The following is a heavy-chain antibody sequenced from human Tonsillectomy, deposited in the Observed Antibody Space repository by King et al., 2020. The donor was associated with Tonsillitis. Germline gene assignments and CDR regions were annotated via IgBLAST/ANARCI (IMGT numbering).Heavy chain of an antibody. V-gene: IGHV1-69*14. J-gene: IGHJ3*01. Sequence: LQLVQSGAEVKKPGSSVKVSCKASGGTLNSYAICWVRQAPGQGLEWMGGIIPMFGSANYAQKFQGRVTITADKSTNTAYMELTSLRSEDTAVYYCARDLPGSSILFVAFDFWGQGTKVTVSS. D-gene: IGHD1-14*01. CDR1: GGTLNSYA. CDR2: IIPMFGSA. CDR3: ARDLPGSSILFVAFDF.